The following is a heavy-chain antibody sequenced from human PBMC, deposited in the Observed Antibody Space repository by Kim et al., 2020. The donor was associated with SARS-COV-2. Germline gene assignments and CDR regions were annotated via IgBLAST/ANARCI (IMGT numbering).Heavy chain of an antibody. CDR3: AKVRARLLGYYYYGMDV. CDR1: GFTFSSYA. J-gene: IGHJ6*02. CDR2: ISGSGGST. V-gene: IGHV3-23*01. D-gene: IGHD2-8*02. Sequence: GGSLRLSCAASGFTFSSYAMSWVRQAPGKGLEWVSAISGSGGSTYYADSVKGRFPISRDNAKNTLYLQMNSLRAEDTAVYYCAKVRARLLGYYYYGMDVWGQGTTVTVSS.